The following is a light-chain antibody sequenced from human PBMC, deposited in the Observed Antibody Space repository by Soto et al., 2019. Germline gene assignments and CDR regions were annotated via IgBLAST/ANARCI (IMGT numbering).Light chain of an antibody. CDR2: DAS. CDR3: QQRSNWPPWT. Sequence: EIVLTQSPATLSLSPGERATLSCRASPSVSSYLDWYQQKLGQAPRLLIYDASNRATGIPAMFSGSGSGTDFTLTISSLEPEDFAVYYCQQRSNWPPWTFGQGTKVEIK. CDR1: PSVSSY. J-gene: IGKJ1*01. V-gene: IGKV3-11*01.